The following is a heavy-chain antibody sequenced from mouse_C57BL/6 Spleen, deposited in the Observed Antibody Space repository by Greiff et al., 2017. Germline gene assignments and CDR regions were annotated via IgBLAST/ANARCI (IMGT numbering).Heavy chain of an antibody. D-gene: IGHD1-1*01. J-gene: IGHJ2*01. V-gene: IGHV5-6*02. CDR3: ARQGGSSPYYFDY. CDR2: ISSGGSYT. CDR1: GFTFSSYG. Sequence: EVMLVESGGDLVKPGGSLKLSCAASGFTFSSYGMSWVRQTPDKRLEWVATISSGGSYTYYPDSVKGRFTISRDNAKNTLYLQMSSLKSEDTAMYYCARQGGSSPYYFDYWGQGTTLTVSS.